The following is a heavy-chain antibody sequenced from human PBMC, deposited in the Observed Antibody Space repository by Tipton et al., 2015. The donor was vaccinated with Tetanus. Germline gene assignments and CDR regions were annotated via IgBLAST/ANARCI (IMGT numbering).Heavy chain of an antibody. V-gene: IGHV6-1*01. D-gene: IGHD3-22*01. CDR2: TYYRSKWYS. Sequence: GLVKPSQTLSLTCAISGDSVSSNSAAWNWIRQSPSRGLEWLGRTYYRSKWYSDYAVSVRSRITINPDTSKNQFSLQLNSVTPEDTAVYYCATDLSLEDYDGSGYYFQQWGQGTLVTVSS. CDR1: GDSVSSNSAA. J-gene: IGHJ1*01. CDR3: ATDLSLEDYDGSGYYFQQ.